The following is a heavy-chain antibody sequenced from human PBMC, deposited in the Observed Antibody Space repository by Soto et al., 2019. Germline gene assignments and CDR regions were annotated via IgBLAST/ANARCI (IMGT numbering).Heavy chain of an antibody. CDR2: INPNSGGT. CDR3: ARRRVGGNSEGFDY. CDR1: GYTFTGYY. D-gene: IGHD2-21*02. V-gene: IGHV1-2*04. J-gene: IGHJ4*02. Sequence: QVQLVQSGAEVKKPGASVKVSCKASGYTFTGYYMHWVRQAPGQGLEWMGWINPNSGGTNYAQKFQGWVTMTRDTSIKTAYMELSRLRSDGTAVYYCARRRVGGNSEGFDYWGQGTLVTVSS.